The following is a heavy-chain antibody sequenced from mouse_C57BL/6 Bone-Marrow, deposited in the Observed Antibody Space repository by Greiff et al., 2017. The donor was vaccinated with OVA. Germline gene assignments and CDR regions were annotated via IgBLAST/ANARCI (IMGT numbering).Heavy chain of an antibody. CDR3: ARFDGNYVVYFDH. CDR1: GYAFSSSW. Sequence: VQLQQSGPELVKPGASVKISCKASGYAFSSSWMNWVKQRPGKGLEWIGRIYPGDGDTNYNGKFKGKATLTADKSSSTAYMQLSSLTSEDSAVYFCARFDGNYVVYFDHWGQGTTLTVSS. J-gene: IGHJ2*01. CDR2: IYPGDGDT. V-gene: IGHV1-82*01. D-gene: IGHD2-1*01.